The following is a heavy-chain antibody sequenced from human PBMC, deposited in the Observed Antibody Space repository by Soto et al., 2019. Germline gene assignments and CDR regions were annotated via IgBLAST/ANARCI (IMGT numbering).Heavy chain of an antibody. CDR2: MNPNSGNT. CDR1: GYTFTSYD. V-gene: IGHV1-8*01. J-gene: IGHJ5*02. D-gene: IGHD6-13*01. Sequence: QVQLVQSGAEVKKPGASVKVSCKASGYTFTSYDINWVRQATGQGLEWMGWMNPNSGNTGYAQKFQGRVTMTRNTSLSTAYMDLSSLRSEDTAVYYCARERSAAGTGWFDPWGQGILVTVSS. CDR3: ARERSAAGTGWFDP.